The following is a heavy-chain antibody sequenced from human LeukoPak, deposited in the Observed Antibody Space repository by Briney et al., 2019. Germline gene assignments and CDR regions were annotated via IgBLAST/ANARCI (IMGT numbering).Heavy chain of an antibody. CDR2: IYTNGST. D-gene: IGHD3-22*01. CDR1: GGSISSYY. V-gene: IGHV4-4*07. CDR3: ASRRVDDSSGYYGTCYFDY. J-gene: IGHJ4*02. Sequence: SSETLSLTCTVSGGSISSYYWSWIRQPAGKGLEWIGRIYTNGSTNYNPSLKSRVTMSVDTSKNQFSLKLSSVTAADTAVYYCASRRVDDSSGYYGTCYFDYWGQGTLVTVSS.